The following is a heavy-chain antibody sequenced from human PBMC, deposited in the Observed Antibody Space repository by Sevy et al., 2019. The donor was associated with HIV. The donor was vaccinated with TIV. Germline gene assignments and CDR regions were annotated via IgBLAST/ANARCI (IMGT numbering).Heavy chain of an antibody. D-gene: IGHD3-10*01. CDR2: IWYDGSNK. Sequence: LSLTCAASGFTFSSYGMHWVRQAPGKGLEWVAVIWYDGSNKYYADSVKGRFTISRDNSKNTLYLQMNSLRAEDTAVYYCARDRSTMVRGVTYNWFDPWGQGTLVTVSS. CDR3: ARDRSTMVRGVTYNWFDP. CDR1: GFTFSSYG. J-gene: IGHJ5*02. V-gene: IGHV3-33*01.